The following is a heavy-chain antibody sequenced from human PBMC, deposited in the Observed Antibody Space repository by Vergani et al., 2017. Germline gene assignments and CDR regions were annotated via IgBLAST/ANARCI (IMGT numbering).Heavy chain of an antibody. CDR2: ISSSSSYI. CDR3: ARDSRPYSGYDSGGDLYYYYYGMDV. Sequence: EVQLVESGGGLVKPGGSLRLSCAASGFTFSSYSMNWVRQAPGKGLEWVSSISSSSSYIYYADSVKGRFTISRDNAKNSLYLQMNSLRAEDTAVYYCARDSRPYSGYDSGGDLYYYYYGMDVWGRGTTVTVSS. D-gene: IGHD5-12*01. J-gene: IGHJ6*02. CDR1: GFTFSSYS. V-gene: IGHV3-21*01.